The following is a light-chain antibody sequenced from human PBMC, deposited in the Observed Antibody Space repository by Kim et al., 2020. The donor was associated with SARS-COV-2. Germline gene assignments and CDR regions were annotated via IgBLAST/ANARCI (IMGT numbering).Light chain of an antibody. CDR2: DVD. Sequence: QPALTQPRSVSGSPGQSVTISCTGTSSDVGAYNYVSWYQQHPGKAPKLMIHDVDKWPSGVPDRFSGSKSGNTASLTISGLQAEDEADYYCCSYAGAYTHVVFGGGTKVTVL. J-gene: IGLJ2*01. V-gene: IGLV2-11*01. CDR3: CSYAGAYTHVV. CDR1: SSDVGAYNY.